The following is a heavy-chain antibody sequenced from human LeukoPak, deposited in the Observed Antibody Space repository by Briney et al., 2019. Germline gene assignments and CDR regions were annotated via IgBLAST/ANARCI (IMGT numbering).Heavy chain of an antibody. CDR2: INPNSGGT. V-gene: IGHV1-2*02. CDR1: GYTFTGCY. CDR3: ARDQYSNYYGY. D-gene: IGHD4-11*01. J-gene: IGHJ4*02. Sequence: GASVKVSCKASGYTFTGCYMHWVRQAPGQGLEWMGWINPNSGGTNYAQKFQGRVTMTRDTSISTAHMELSRLRSDDTAVYYCARDQYSNYYGYWGQGTLVTVSS.